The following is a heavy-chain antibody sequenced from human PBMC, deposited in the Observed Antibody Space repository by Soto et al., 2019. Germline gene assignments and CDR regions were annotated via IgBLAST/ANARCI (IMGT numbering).Heavy chain of an antibody. J-gene: IGHJ6*02. CDR3: ARDPSYGDYSYYGMDV. Sequence: QVQLQESGPGLVKPSQTLSLKCTVSGGSISSGGYYWTWIRQRPGKGLEWIGSIYYSGKTYYSPPLRSQVTISXXTXKXXFSLRLTSVTAADTAVYYCARDPSYGDYSYYGMDVWGQGTTVTVSS. CDR1: GGSISSGGYY. D-gene: IGHD4-17*01. CDR2: IYYSGKT. V-gene: IGHV4-31*02.